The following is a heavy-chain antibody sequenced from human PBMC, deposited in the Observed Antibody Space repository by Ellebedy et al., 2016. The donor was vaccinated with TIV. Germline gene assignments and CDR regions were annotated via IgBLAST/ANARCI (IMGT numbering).Heavy chain of an antibody. CDR2: IANDESGR. Sequence: PGGSLRLSCAASGFTFSRSGMHWVRQAPGKGLEWVAVIANDESGRHYADSVKGRFTISRDNSKNTLDLQMNSLRVEDTAVYYCVKGGYDRSGYYAPPVECWGQGTLVTVSS. CDR1: GFTFSRSG. J-gene: IGHJ4*02. D-gene: IGHD3-22*01. V-gene: IGHV3-30*18. CDR3: VKGGYDRSGYYAPPVEC.